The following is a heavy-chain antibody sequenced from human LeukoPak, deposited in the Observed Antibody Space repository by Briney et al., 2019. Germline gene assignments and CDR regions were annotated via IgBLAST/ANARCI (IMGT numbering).Heavy chain of an antibody. Sequence: SVKVSCKASGGTFSSYAISWVRQAPGQGLEWMGGIIPIFGTANYAQKFQGRVTITADESTSTAYMELSSLRSEDTAVYYCARDLVGAPGSGMDVWGQGTTVTVSS. V-gene: IGHV1-69*01. J-gene: IGHJ6*02. CDR3: ARDLVGAPGSGMDV. CDR1: GGTFSSYA. D-gene: IGHD1-26*01. CDR2: IIPIFGTA.